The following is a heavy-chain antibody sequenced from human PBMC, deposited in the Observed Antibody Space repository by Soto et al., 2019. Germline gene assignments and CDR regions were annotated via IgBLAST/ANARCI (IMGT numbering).Heavy chain of an antibody. Sequence: HTVSLTGDISGDSVASNIAAWNWIRLSPSRGLEWLGMTYYRSKGYSVYSPSVKSRISINPDTSKNQFSLHLNSVTPDDTAIYYCARGPGSLRSWGQGTLVTVSS. J-gene: IGHJ5*02. CDR2: TYYRSKGYS. D-gene: IGHD5-12*01. CDR1: GDSVASNIAA. V-gene: IGHV6-1*01. CDR3: ARGPGSLRS.